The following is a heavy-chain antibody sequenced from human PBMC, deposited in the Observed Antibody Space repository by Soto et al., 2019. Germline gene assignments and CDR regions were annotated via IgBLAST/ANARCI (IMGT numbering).Heavy chain of an antibody. CDR1: GGTYSSYA. D-gene: IGHD2-21*02. CDR3: ASDGAYCGGDCYYPYYYYYGMDV. Sequence: GASVKVSCKASGGTYSSYAISWVRQAPGQGLEWMGGIIPIFGTANYAQKFQGRVTITADESTSTAYMELSSLRSEDTAVYYCASDGAYCGGDCYYPYYYYYGMDVWGQGTTVTVS. V-gene: IGHV1-69*13. CDR2: IIPIFGTA. J-gene: IGHJ6*02.